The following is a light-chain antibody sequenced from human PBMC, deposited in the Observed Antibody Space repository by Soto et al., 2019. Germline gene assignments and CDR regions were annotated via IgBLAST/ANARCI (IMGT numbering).Light chain of an antibody. CDR3: SSYRCMNNYLV. Sequence: QSALTQPPSASGSPGQSVTISCTGTSSDIGGYNYVSWYQHHPHKAPKLMIYEVTKRPSGVPDRFSGSQSGNTASLTVSGLQPEDEADYYCSSYRCMNNYLVFGTGTKVTVL. J-gene: IGLJ1*01. CDR2: EVT. V-gene: IGLV2-8*01. CDR1: SSDIGGYNY.